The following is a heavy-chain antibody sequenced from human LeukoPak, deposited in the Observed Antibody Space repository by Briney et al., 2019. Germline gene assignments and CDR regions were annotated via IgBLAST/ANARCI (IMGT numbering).Heavy chain of an antibody. V-gene: IGHV3-11*01. D-gene: IGHD2-15*01. Sequence: GGSLRLSCAASGFTLSDYFMIWVRQIPAKGLQWVAYMSKTGATIQYEDAVKGRFTISRDNAQNALFLQMNSLRVDDSGMYCCAREYASGTNFDLWGQGTLVTVSS. CDR3: AREYASGTNFDL. CDR2: MSKTGATI. J-gene: IGHJ4*02. CDR1: GFTLSDYF.